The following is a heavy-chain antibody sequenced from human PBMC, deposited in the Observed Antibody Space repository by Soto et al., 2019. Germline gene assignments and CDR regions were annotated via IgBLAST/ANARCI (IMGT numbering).Heavy chain of an antibody. D-gene: IGHD3-3*01. Sequence: EPLSLTCTVSGGCISSYYWSWIRQPAGKGLEWIGRIYTSGSTNYNPSLKSRVTMSVDTSKNQFSLKLSSVTAADTAVYYCAASYDLWSGRGGAGNWFDPWGQGTLVTVSS. CDR1: GGCISSYY. CDR2: IYTSGST. V-gene: IGHV4-4*07. CDR3: AASYDLWSGRGGAGNWFDP. J-gene: IGHJ5*02.